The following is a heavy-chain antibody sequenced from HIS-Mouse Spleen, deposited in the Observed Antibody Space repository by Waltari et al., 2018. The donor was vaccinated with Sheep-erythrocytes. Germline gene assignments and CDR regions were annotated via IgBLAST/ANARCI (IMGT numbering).Heavy chain of an antibody. CDR2: IYSGGST. J-gene: IGHJ3*02. CDR1: GFTVSSNY. V-gene: IGHV3-66*01. CDR3: ARDSNWNYAFDI. D-gene: IGHD1-7*01. Sequence: EVQLVESGGGLVQPGGSLRLSCAASGFTVSSNYMSWVRPAPGKGLGWVSVIYSGGSTYYADSVKGRFTISRDNSTNTLYLQMNSLRAEDTAVYYCARDSNWNYAFDIWGQGTMVTVSS.